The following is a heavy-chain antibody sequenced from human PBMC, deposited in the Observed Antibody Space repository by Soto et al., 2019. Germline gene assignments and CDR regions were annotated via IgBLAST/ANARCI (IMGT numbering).Heavy chain of an antibody. D-gene: IGHD2-15*01. Sequence: GESLKISCAASGFTFSSYAMSWVRQAPGKGLEWVSAISGSGGSTYYADSVKGRFTISRDNSKNTLYLQMNSLRAEDTAVYYCAKRDGVVVAATPLFDYWGQGTLVTVSS. CDR3: AKRDGVVVAATPLFDY. CDR2: ISGSGGST. J-gene: IGHJ4*02. CDR1: GFTFSSYA. V-gene: IGHV3-23*01.